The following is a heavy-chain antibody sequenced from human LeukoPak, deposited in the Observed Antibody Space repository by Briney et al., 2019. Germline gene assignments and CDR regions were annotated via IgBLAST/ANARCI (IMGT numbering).Heavy chain of an antibody. V-gene: IGHV4-59*01. Sequence: SETLSLTCTVSGGSISSYYWSWIRQPPGKGLEWIGYIYYSGSTNYNPSLKSRVTISVDTSKNQFSLKLSSVTAADTAVYYCAIAGRHFDYWGQGTLVTVSS. J-gene: IGHJ4*02. CDR3: AIAGRHFDY. CDR1: GGSISSYY. CDR2: IYYSGST. D-gene: IGHD1-26*01.